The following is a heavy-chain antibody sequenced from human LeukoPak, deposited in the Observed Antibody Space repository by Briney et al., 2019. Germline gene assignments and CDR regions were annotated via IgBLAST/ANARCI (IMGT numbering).Heavy chain of an antibody. CDR3: ARGGDYVVDNWFDP. J-gene: IGHJ5*02. CDR1: GFTFSSYW. D-gene: IGHD4-17*01. CDR2: INSDGSST. V-gene: IGHV3-74*01. Sequence: PGGSLRLSCAASGFTFSSYWMHWVRQAPGKGLVWVSRINSDGSSTSYADSVKGRFTISRDDAKNTLYLQMNSLRAEDTAVYYCARGGDYVVDNWFDPWGQGTLVTVSS.